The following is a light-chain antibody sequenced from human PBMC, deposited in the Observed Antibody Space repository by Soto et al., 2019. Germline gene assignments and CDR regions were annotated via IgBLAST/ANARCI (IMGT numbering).Light chain of an antibody. Sequence: ELVLTPSPATLSLSPVERATLSCRASQSVGKYLVWYQQKPGQAPRLLIYDASNRATGIPARFSGSGSGTDFTLTISRLEPEDFAVYYCQQFSSYPLTFGGGTKVDIK. CDR1: QSVGKY. CDR2: DAS. V-gene: IGKV3-11*01. CDR3: QQFSSYPLT. J-gene: IGKJ4*01.